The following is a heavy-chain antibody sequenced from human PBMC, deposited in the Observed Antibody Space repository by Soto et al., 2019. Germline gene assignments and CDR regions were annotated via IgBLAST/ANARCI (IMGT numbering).Heavy chain of an antibody. CDR3: ARGRWLEAAAYWYYGIDV. D-gene: IGHD6-13*01. CDR1: GYTFTSYD. Sequence: ASVKVSCKASGYTFTSYDINWVRQATGQGLEWMGWMNPNSGNTGYAQKFQGRVTMTRNTSISTAYMELSSLRSEDTAVYYCARGRWLEAAAYWYYGIDVWGQGTTVP. CDR2: MNPNSGNT. V-gene: IGHV1-8*01. J-gene: IGHJ6*02.